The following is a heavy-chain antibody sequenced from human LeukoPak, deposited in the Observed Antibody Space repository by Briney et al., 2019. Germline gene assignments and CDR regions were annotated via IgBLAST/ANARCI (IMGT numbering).Heavy chain of an antibody. J-gene: IGHJ5*02. CDR1: GGPVSGYY. CDR2: IYYSGST. Sequence: SETLSLTCTVSGGPVSGYYWSWIRQPPGKGLEWIGYIYYSGSTNYNPSLKSRVTISVDTSENQFSLKLTSVTAADTAVYYCARDREYSSSGLVWFDPWGHGILVTVPS. D-gene: IGHD6-6*01. V-gene: IGHV4-59*02. CDR3: ARDREYSSSGLVWFDP.